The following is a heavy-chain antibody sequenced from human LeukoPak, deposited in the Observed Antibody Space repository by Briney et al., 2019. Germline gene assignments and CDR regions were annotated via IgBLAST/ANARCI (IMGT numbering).Heavy chain of an antibody. D-gene: IGHD2-15*01. CDR2: ISSSGSTI. CDR3: ARDRGSGGSCNGCGWFDP. V-gene: IGHV3-11*04. J-gene: IGHJ5*02. Sequence: GGFLRLSCAASGFTFSDYYMSWIRQAPGKGLEWVSYISSSGSTIYYADSVKGRFTISRDNAKNSLYLQMNSLRAEDTAVYYCARDRGSGGSCNGCGWFDPWGQGTLVTVSS. CDR1: GFTFSDYY.